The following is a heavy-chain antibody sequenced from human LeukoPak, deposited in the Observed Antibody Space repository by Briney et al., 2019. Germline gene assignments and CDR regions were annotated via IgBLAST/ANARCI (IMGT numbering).Heavy chain of an antibody. D-gene: IGHD2-8*01. CDR2: ISPNTDDT. CDR3: AKGVNYCTNGVCYGYYFDY. CDR1: GYTFTGYY. V-gene: IGHV1-2*02. J-gene: IGHJ4*02. Sequence: ASVKVSCKASGYTFTGYYLHWVRQAPGQGLEWMGWISPNTDDTKYAQKFQDRVTMTRDTSISTAYMELSRLRSDDTAVYYCAKGVNYCTNGVCYGYYFDYWGQGTQVTVFS.